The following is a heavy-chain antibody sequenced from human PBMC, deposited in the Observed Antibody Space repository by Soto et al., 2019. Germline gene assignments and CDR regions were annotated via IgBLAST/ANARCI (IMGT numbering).Heavy chain of an antibody. J-gene: IGHJ4*02. CDR3: TTDHPYNYDGSTYGH. D-gene: IGHD3-22*01. CDR2: IKSKTDGGTT. Sequence: EVQLVESGGGLVKPGGSLRLSCAGSGFIFSNAWINWVRQAPGKGLEWVGRIKSKTDGGTTDFTAPAKGRFTLSRVDSKNTVYLQMNSLKTEDTAVYFCTTDHPYNYDGSTYGHWGQGTLVTVSS. V-gene: IGHV3-15*07. CDR1: GFIFSNAW.